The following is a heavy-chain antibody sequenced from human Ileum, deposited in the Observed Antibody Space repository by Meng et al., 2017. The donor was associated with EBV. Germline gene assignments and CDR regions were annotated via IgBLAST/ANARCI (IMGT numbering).Heavy chain of an antibody. CDR1: GFTFSSYW. D-gene: IGHD6-6*01. CDR2: INENGATT. Sequence: EVHLVESGGALVQPGGSLRPSCAAPGFTFSSYWMHWVRQVPGKGLVWVSRINENGATTTYADSVRGRFTIFRDNAKNTLYLQMNSLRAEDTAVYYCSRDLVGSDDYWGQGTLVPSPQ. J-gene: IGHJ4*02. V-gene: IGHV3-74*01. CDR3: SRDLVGSDDY.